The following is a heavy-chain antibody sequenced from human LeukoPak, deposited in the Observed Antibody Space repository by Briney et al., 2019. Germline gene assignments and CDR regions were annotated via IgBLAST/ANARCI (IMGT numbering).Heavy chain of an antibody. CDR3: AKEASGWYVGSDY. D-gene: IGHD6-19*01. J-gene: IGHJ4*02. V-gene: IGHV3-30*18. Sequence: GGSLRLSCAASGFTFSSYGMHWVRQAPGKGLEWVAVISYDGSNKYYADSVKGRFTISRDNSKNTLYLQMNSLRAEDTAVYYCAKEASGWYVGSDYGGQEPLVTVSS. CDR2: ISYDGSNK. CDR1: GFTFSSYG.